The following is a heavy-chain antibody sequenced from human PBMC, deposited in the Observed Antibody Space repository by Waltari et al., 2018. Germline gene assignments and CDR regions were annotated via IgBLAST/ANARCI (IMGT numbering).Heavy chain of an antibody. V-gene: IGHV4-4*07. CDR2: IYTSGST. CDR3: ARDRSRGYSYGHFDY. CDR1: GGSISSYY. Sequence: QVQLQESGPGLVKPSETLSLTCTVSGGSISSYYWSWIRQPAGKGLEWIGRIYTSGSTNYHPYLKSLVSMSVDTSKNQFSLKLSSVTAADTAVYYCARDRSRGYSYGHFDYWGQGTLVTVSS. D-gene: IGHD5-18*01. J-gene: IGHJ4*02.